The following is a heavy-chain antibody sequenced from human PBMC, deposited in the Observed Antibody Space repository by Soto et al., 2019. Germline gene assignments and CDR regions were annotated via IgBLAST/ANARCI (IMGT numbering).Heavy chain of an antibody. Sequence: NPGGSLRLSCAASGFTFSSYSMNWVRQAPGKGLEWVSSISSSSSYIYYADSVKGRFTISRDNAKNSLYLQMNSLRAEDTAVYYCARDRRSNYDLDQRMDVWGQGTTVTVSS. CDR1: GFTFSSYS. CDR2: ISSSSSYI. D-gene: IGHD4-4*01. J-gene: IGHJ6*02. V-gene: IGHV3-21*01. CDR3: ARDRRSNYDLDQRMDV.